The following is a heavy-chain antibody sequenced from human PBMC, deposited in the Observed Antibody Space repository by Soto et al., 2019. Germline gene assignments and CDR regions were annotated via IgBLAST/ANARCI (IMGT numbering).Heavy chain of an antibody. CDR1: GFTFSSYA. CDR2: ISGSGGST. V-gene: IGHV3-23*01. D-gene: IGHD6-13*01. CDR3: ARRGPGTYFDY. J-gene: IGHJ4*02. Sequence: GGSLRLSCAASGFTFSSYAMNRVRQAPGKGLEWVSVISGSGGSTYYADSVKGRFTISRDNSKNTLYLQMNSLRAEDTVVYYCARRGPGTYFDYWGQGTLVTVSS.